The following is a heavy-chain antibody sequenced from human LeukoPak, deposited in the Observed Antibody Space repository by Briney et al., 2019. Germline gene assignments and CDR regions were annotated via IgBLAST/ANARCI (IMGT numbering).Heavy chain of an antibody. CDR3: ASSPGYSSSLDY. CDR1: GGTFSSYA. V-gene: IGHV1-69*04. J-gene: IGHJ4*02. CDR2: IIPILGIA. Sequence: SVKVSCKASGGTFSSYAISWVRQAPGQGLEWMGRIIPILGIANYAQKFQGRVTITADKSPSTAYMELSSLRSEDTAVYYCASSPGYSSSLDYWGQGTLVTVSS. D-gene: IGHD6-13*01.